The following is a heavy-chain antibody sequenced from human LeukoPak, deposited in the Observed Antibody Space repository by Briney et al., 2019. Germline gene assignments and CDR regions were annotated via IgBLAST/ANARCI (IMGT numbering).Heavy chain of an antibody. CDR1: GYTFTSYY. CDR2: INHSRGST. J-gene: IGHJ4*02. D-gene: IGHD3-16*01. V-gene: IGHV1-46*01. CDR3: ARVRYRLAETYIDY. Sequence: ASVKVSCKASGYTFTSYYMHWVRQAPGQGLEWMGIINHSRGSTSYAQKFQGRVTMTRDMSTSTVYMELSSLRSDDTAVYYCARVRYRLAETYIDYWGQGTLVTVSS.